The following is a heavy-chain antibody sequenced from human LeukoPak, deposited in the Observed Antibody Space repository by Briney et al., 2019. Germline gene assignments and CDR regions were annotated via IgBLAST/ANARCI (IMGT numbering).Heavy chain of an antibody. CDR1: GFTFDEFA. J-gene: IGHJ4*02. V-gene: IGHV3-9*03. D-gene: IGHD5-18*01. CDR2: ISWNSRTI. Sequence: GGSLRLSCAASGFTFDEFAMHWVRQAPGKGLEWVSAISWNSRTIGYADSVKGRFTISRDNAKHSLYLQMNSLRAEDMALYYCAKDSGDSYSLNFDSWGQGTLVAVSS. CDR3: AKDSGDSYSLNFDS.